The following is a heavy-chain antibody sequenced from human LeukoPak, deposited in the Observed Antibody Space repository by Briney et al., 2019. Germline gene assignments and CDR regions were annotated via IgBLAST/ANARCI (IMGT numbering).Heavy chain of an antibody. CDR2: IYYSGST. Sequence: SETLSLTCTVPGGSISSYYWSWIRQPPGKGLEWIGYIYYSGSTNYNPSLKSRVTISVDTSKNQFSLKLSSVTAADTAVYYCARSPPLNYYDSSGYIDYWGQGTLVTVSS. J-gene: IGHJ4*02. D-gene: IGHD3-22*01. CDR3: ARSPPLNYYDSSGYIDY. CDR1: GGSISSYY. V-gene: IGHV4-59*08.